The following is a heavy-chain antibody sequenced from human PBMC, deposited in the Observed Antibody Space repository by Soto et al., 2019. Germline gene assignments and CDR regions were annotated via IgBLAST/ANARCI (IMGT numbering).Heavy chain of an antibody. V-gene: IGHV3-23*01. CDR1: GFTFSSYS. Sequence: DVRLLESGGGLVKPGGSLRLSCAASGFTFSSYSMSWVRQAPGKGLEWVATIGTSASTYYGDYVRGRFTISRDNSRNTLYLQMNRLRAEDTAVYYCADLSRYCTSSNCDWGQGTLVTVSS. CDR2: IGTSAST. CDR3: ADLSRYCTSSNCD. D-gene: IGHD2-2*01. J-gene: IGHJ4*02.